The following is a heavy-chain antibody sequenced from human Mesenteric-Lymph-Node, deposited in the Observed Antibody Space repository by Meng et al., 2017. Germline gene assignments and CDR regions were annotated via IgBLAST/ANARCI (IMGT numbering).Heavy chain of an antibody. D-gene: IGHD3-22*01. CDR3: TRHPYYYDSSGYYFWSSAEYFQH. Sequence: GGSLRLSCVVYGGSFSGYYWGWIRQPPGKGLEWVGFIRSKAYGGTTEYAASVKGRFTISRDDSKSIAYLQMNSLKTEDTAVYYCTRHPYYYDSSGYYFWSSAEYFQHWGQGTLVTVSS. CDR2: IRSKAYGGTT. J-gene: IGHJ1*01. CDR1: GGSFSGYY. V-gene: IGHV3-49*03.